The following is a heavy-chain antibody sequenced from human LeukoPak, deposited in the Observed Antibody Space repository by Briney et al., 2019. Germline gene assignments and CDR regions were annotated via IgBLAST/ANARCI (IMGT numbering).Heavy chain of an antibody. V-gene: IGHV3-30*14. CDR2: ISYDGSNK. CDR3: ASGSSSWYGYDY. D-gene: IGHD6-13*01. CDR1: GFTFSSYA. J-gene: IGHJ4*02. Sequence: GGSLRLSCAASGFTFSSYAMHWVRQAPGKGLEWVAVISYDGSNKYYADSVKGRFTISRDNSKNTLYLQMNSLRAEDTAVYYCASGSSSWYGYDYWGQGTLVTVSS.